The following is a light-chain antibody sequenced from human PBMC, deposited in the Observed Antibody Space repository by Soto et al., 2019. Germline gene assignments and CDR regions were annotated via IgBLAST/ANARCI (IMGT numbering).Light chain of an antibody. V-gene: IGKV3-11*01. CDR1: QSVSSY. J-gene: IGKJ4*01. CDR2: DAS. Sequence: DIVLPQSPATLSLSPGERATLSCRASQSVSSYLAWYQQKPGRAPRLLIYDASNRATDIPARFSGSGSGTDFTLTISSLEPEDFAVYYCQQRSNWPPLTFGGGTKVEIK. CDR3: QQRSNWPPLT.